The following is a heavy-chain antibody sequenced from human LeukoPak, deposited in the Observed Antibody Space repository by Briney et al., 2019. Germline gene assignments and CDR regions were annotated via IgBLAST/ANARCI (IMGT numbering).Heavy chain of an antibody. J-gene: IGHJ4*02. CDR3: ARRGLLNGQTFDY. V-gene: IGHV3-74*01. CDR1: GFTFSSYW. Sequence: GGSLRLTCAASGFTFSSYWMHWVRQAPGKGLVWVSRINSDGSSTSYADSVKGRFTISRDNAKNTLYLQMNSLRAEDTAVYYCARRGLLNGQTFDYWGQGTLVTVSS. CDR2: INSDGSST.